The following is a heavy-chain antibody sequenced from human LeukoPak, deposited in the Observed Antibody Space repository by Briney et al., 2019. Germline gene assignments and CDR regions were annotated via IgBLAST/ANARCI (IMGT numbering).Heavy chain of an antibody. CDR2: IISKAYGGTT. J-gene: IGHJ4*02. D-gene: IGHD6-19*01. CDR3: TTDGGSTLPASYGVSAGIDY. CDR1: GFTCGDYA. V-gene: IGHV3-49*04. Sequence: PGGSLRFSCTASGFTCGDYAMSWVRQAPGKGREGGGFIISKAYGGTTEYAASVKGRFTISRDDSKSIANLQMNSLKTEDTAVYYCTTDGGSTLPASYGVSAGIDYWGQGTLVTVSS.